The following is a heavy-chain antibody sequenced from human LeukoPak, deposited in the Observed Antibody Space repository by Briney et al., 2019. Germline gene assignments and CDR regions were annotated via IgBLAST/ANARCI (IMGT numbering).Heavy chain of an antibody. CDR3: ARDRGYFDY. Sequence: ASVKVSCKASGYTFARFGITWVRQATGQGLEWMGWINTHNGDTNYAQKLQGRVTMTTDTYTSTAYMELRSLRSDDTAVYYCARDRGYFDYWGQGTLVTVSS. D-gene: IGHD3-16*01. V-gene: IGHV1-18*01. CDR1: GYTFARFG. J-gene: IGHJ4*02. CDR2: INTHNGDT.